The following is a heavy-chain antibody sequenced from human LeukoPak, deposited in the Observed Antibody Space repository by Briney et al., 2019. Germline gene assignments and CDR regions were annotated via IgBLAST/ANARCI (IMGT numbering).Heavy chain of an antibody. V-gene: IGHV3-74*01. Sequence: GGSLRLSCAASRFSFSNYWMHWVRQAPGKGLVWVSRVKSDGSNPSYADSVKGRFTISRDNAEKMLYLQMNTLGAEDTAVYYCARDIVSGSGSLDYWGQGTLATVSS. CDR2: VKSDGSNP. CDR3: ARDIVSGSGSLDY. CDR1: RFSFSNYW. J-gene: IGHJ4*02. D-gene: IGHD3-10*01.